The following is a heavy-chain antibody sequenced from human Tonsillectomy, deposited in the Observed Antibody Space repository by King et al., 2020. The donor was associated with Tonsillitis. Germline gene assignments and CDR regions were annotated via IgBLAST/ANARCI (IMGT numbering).Heavy chain of an antibody. CDR1: GFTFSSYW. Sequence: VQLVESGGGLVQPGGSLRLSCAASGFTFSSYWMHWVRQAPGKGLVWVSVFNSDGSSTSYADSVKGRFTISRDNAKNTLYLQMNSLRAEDTAVYYCAPRGIAVAGFDYWGQGTLVTVSS. V-gene: IGHV3-74*01. D-gene: IGHD6-19*01. J-gene: IGHJ4*02. CDR3: APRGIAVAGFDY. CDR2: FNSDGSST.